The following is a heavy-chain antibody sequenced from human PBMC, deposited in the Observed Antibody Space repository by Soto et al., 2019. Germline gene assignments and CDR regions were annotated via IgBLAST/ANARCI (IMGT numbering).Heavy chain of an antibody. CDR3: AVGFKLDYYSLDV. J-gene: IGHJ6*02. D-gene: IGHD3-10*01. CDR1: GGIFTASA. Sequence: QVPLVQSGAEVRKRGSSVKVSCRTSGGIFTASAISWVRQAPGQGPEWMGGVIPMFGTANYPQKFQGRVTFNVDESTNTAYMQLNSLRSEDTAVYFCAVGFKLDYYSLDVWGQGTTVTVSS. CDR2: VIPMFGTA. V-gene: IGHV1-69*01.